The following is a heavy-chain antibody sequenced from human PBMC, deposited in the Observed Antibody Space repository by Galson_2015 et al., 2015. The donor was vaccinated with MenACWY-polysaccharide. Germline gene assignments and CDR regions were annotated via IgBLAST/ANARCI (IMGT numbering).Heavy chain of an antibody. D-gene: IGHD3-22*01. V-gene: IGHV3-74*01. CDR2: INTDGSNT. Sequence: LRLSCAASGFTFSSYWMHWVRQAPGKGLMWVSRINTDGSNTRNADSVKGRFTISRDNAENTLYLQMNSLRAEDTAVYYCARAGRDSNGYYYFDDWGQGTLVTVSS. CDR1: GFTFSSYW. CDR3: ARAGRDSNGYYYFDD. J-gene: IGHJ4*02.